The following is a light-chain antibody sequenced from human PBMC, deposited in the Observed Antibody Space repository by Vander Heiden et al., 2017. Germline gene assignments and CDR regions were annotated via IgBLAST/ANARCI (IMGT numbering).Light chain of an antibody. CDR1: SSDGGGYSH. V-gene: IGLV2-14*01. CDR2: DVS. CDR3: STYTSSSTVV. J-gene: IGLJ2*01. Sequence: ALTQPAPVSGCPGHSITISGTGTSSDGGGYSHGHWYQQHPGKALKLMIDDVSKRPAGVSNRFSDSKSGNTASLTISGLQAEDEADYYCSTYTSSSTVVFGGGTKLTVL.